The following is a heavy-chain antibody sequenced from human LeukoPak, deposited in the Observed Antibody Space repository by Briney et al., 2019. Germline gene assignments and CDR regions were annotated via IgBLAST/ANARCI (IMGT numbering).Heavy chain of an antibody. Sequence: GGSLRLSCAASGFTFSIYTILWLRQAPGKGLEYVSDISSSGGTTYYADSLKGRFTISRDNSRNTLYLQMGSLRTGDMAVYYCARVGSGRYFDIWGRGTLVTVSS. CDR3: ARVGSGRYFDI. D-gene: IGHD1-26*01. J-gene: IGHJ2*01. CDR2: ISSSGGTT. V-gene: IGHV3-64*02. CDR1: GFTFSIYT.